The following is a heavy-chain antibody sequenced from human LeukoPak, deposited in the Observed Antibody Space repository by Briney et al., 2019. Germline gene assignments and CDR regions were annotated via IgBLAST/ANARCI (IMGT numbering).Heavy chain of an antibody. D-gene: IGHD2-2*01. V-gene: IGHV3-66*01. CDR3: ANQRKGYCSSTSCYANYFDY. J-gene: IGHJ4*02. Sequence: GGSLRLSCAASGFTVGNNYMNCVRQAPGKGLEWVSLIFSHGETSYADSVKGRFTISRDNSKNTLYLQMISLRAEDTAVYYCANQRKGYCSSTSCYANYFDYWGQGTLVTVSS. CDR2: IFSHGET. CDR1: GFTVGNNY.